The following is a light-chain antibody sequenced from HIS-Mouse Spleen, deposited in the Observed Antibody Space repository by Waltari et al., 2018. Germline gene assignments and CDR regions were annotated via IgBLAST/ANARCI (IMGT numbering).Light chain of an antibody. CDR1: SSNVGLYNL. CDR2: EGS. CDR3: CSYAGSSTVV. V-gene: IGLV2-23*01. J-gene: IGLJ2*01. Sequence: QSALTQPASVSGSPGQSIPISCTGTSSNVGLYNLVSWYQQHPGKAPKLMSYEGSKRPSGVSNRFSGSKSGNTASLTISGLQAEDEADYYCCSYAGSSTVVFGGGTKLTVL.